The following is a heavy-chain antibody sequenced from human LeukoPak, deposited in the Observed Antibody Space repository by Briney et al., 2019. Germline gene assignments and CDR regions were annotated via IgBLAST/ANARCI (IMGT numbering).Heavy chain of an antibody. CDR3: ARGSYYGSGIPATHYGMDV. CDR1: GGTFSGYA. CDR2: IIPIFGTA. J-gene: IGHJ6*04. Sequence: SVKVSCKASGGTFSGYAISWVRQAPGQGLEWMGGIIPIFGTANYAQKFQGRVTITADESTSTAYMELSSLRSEDTAVYYCARGSYYGSGIPATHYGMDVWGKGTTVTVSS. V-gene: IGHV1-69*13. D-gene: IGHD3-10*01.